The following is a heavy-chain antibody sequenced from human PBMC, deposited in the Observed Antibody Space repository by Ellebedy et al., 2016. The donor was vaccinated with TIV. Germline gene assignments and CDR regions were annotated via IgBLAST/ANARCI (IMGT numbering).Heavy chain of an antibody. V-gene: IGHV3-30*18. Sequence: GESLKISCAGSGFIFGNYGMHWVRQAPGKGLEWGAGISYDTRNKYYADSEKGRFTISRDNSNNMMYLQMNSLNSEDTAVYYCAKDANFGGTDWGQGTLVTVSS. CDR2: ISYDTRNK. J-gene: IGHJ4*02. CDR3: AKDANFGGTD. D-gene: IGHD4-23*01. CDR1: GFIFGNYG.